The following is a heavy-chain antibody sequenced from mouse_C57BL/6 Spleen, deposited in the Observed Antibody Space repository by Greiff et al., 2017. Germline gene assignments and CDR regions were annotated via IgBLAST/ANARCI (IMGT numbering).Heavy chain of an antibody. D-gene: IGHD1-1*01. CDR1: GFTFSDYG. Sequence: EVKLMESGGGLVKPGGSLKLSCAASGFTFSDYGMHWVRQAPEKGLEWVAYISSGSSTIYYADTVKGRFTISRDNAKNTLFLQMTSLRSEDTAMYYCASYYYGSSYDYFDYWGQGTTLTVSS. CDR3: ASYYYGSSYDYFDY. V-gene: IGHV5-17*01. J-gene: IGHJ2*01. CDR2: ISSGSSTI.